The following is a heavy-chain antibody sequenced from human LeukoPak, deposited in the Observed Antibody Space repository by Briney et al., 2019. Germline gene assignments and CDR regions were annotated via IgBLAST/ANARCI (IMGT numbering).Heavy chain of an antibody. CDR1: GFTFSSYS. J-gene: IGHJ4*02. Sequence: GGSLRLSCAASGFTFSSYSMNWVRQAPGKGLEWVSSISSSSSYIYYADSVKGRFTISRDNSKNTLYLQMDSLRAEDTAVYYCARDRTMIVVALDYWGQGTLVTVSS. D-gene: IGHD3-22*01. CDR2: ISSSSSYI. CDR3: ARDRTMIVVALDY. V-gene: IGHV3-21*01.